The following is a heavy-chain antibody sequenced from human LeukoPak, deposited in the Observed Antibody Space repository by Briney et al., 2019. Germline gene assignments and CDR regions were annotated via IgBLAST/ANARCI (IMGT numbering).Heavy chain of an antibody. CDR2: INQDGSAK. Sequence: GGSLRLSCADSGFLFSNSWMAWVRQAPGRGLEWLANINQDGSAKTCVDSVKGRFTISRDNAKNSLYLQMNSLRAEDTVMYYCARDSGYNAFDYWGQGTLVTVSS. V-gene: IGHV3-7*05. CDR1: GFLFSNSW. CDR3: ARDSGYNAFDY. D-gene: IGHD5-12*01. J-gene: IGHJ4*02.